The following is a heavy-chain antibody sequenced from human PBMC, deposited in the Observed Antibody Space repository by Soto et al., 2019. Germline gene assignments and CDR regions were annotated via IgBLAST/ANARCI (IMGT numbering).Heavy chain of an antibody. CDR3: ARAYPYDTGYGMDV. J-gene: IGHJ6*02. CDR2: IYTSGGT. D-gene: IGHD3-22*01. CDR1: GGSIRSYY. V-gene: IGHV4-4*07. Sequence: SETLALTCTVSGGSIRSYYWSWIRQPAGKGLEWIGRIYTSGGTNYNPSLKSRVTMSVDTSKNQFSLKLSSVTAADTAVYYCARAYPYDTGYGMDVWGQGTTVTVSS.